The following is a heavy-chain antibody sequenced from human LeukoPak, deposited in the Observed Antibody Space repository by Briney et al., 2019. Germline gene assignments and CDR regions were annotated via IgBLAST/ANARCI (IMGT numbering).Heavy chain of an antibody. J-gene: IGHJ3*02. D-gene: IGHD3-22*01. V-gene: IGHV4-59*01. CDR1: GGSISTYY. CDR3: ARIYYDSGAYYRRAFDI. CDR2: IYNSEST. Sequence: SETLSLTCTVSGGSISTYYWSWIRQPPGKGLEWIAYIYNSESTNSNPSLKSRVTILVDTSKNQFSLRLSSVTAADTAVYYCARIYYDSGAYYRRAFDIWGQGTMVSVSS.